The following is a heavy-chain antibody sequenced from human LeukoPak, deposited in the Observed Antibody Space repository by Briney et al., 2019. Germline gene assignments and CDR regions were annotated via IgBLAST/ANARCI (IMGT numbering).Heavy chain of an antibody. V-gene: IGHV1-2*02. J-gene: IGHJ4*02. D-gene: IGHD3-10*01. CDR1: GYTFTDYY. CDR3: ARWSSGTSHYCFDY. Sequence: ASVTVSCKASGYTFTDYYMHRVRQAPGQGLEWVGWIDPNSGGTNYAQKFQGRITMTRDTSISTAYMELSRLRSDDTAVYYCARWSSGTSHYCFDYWGQGTLVTVSS. CDR2: IDPNSGGT.